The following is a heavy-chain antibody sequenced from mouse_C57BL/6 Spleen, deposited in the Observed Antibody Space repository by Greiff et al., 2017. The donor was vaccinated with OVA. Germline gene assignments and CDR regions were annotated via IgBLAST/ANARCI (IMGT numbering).Heavy chain of an antibody. CDR2: INPNNGGT. CDR1: GYTFTDYY. Sequence: EVQLQQSGPELVKPGASVKISCKASGYTFTDYYMNWVKQSHGKSLEWIGDINPNNGGTSYNQKFKGKATLTVDKSSSTAYMELRSLTSEDSAVYYCARKVTGKGTYYAMDYWGQGTSVTVSS. D-gene: IGHD4-1*01. V-gene: IGHV1-26*01. CDR3: ARKVTGKGTYYAMDY. J-gene: IGHJ4*01.